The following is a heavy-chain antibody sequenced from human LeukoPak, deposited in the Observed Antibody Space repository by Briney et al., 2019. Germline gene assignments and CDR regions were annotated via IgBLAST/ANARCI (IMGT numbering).Heavy chain of an antibody. D-gene: IGHD6-13*01. Sequence: ASVKVSCKASGYRFTGYYMHWVRQAPGQGLEWMGWINPNSGGTNYAQKFQGRVTMTRDTSISTAYMELSRLRSDDTAVYYCARNEKTSQQLGTLYYYYYMDVWGKGTTVTVSS. J-gene: IGHJ6*03. CDR1: GYRFTGYY. CDR3: ARNEKTSQQLGTLYYYYYMDV. V-gene: IGHV1-2*02. CDR2: INPNSGGT.